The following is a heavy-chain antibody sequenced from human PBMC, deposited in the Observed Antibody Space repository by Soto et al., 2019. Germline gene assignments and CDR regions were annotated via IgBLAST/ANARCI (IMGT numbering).Heavy chain of an antibody. V-gene: IGHV1-2*04. CDR3: ARDGRKADYYYYYYMDV. J-gene: IGHJ6*03. CDR1: GYTFTGYY. Sequence: ASVKVSCKASGYTFTGYYMHWVRQAPGQGLEWMGWINPNSGGTNYAQKFQGWVTMTRDTSISTAYMELSRLRSDDTAVYYCARDGRKADYYYYYYMDVWGKATTVTVSS. CDR2: INPNSGGT.